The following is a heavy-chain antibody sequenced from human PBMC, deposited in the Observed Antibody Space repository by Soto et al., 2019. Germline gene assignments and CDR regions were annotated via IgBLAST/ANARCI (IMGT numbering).Heavy chain of an antibody. D-gene: IGHD5-12*01. CDR2: ISYDGSNK. V-gene: IGHV3-30*18. J-gene: IGHJ4*02. CDR1: GFTFSSYC. Sequence: GGSLRLSCAASGFTFSSYCMHWVRQAPGKGLEWVAVISYDGSNKYYADSVKGRFTISRDNSKNTLYLQMNSLRAEDTAVYYCAKDSRLGDGYNYDYWGQGTLVTVSS. CDR3: AKDSRLGDGYNYDY.